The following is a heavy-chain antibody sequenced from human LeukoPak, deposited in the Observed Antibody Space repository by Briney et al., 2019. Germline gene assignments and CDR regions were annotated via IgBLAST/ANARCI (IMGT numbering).Heavy chain of an antibody. CDR3: AGSGSYYRLDY. CDR2: FSGSGGST. CDR1: GFTFSSYA. Sequence: GGSQRLSCAASGFTFSSYAMSWVRQAPGKGLEWVSIFSGSGGSTYYADSVKGRFTVSRDNSKNTLYLQMSRLRVEDTALYYCAGSGSYYRLDYWGQGTLVTVSS. J-gene: IGHJ4*02. V-gene: IGHV3-23*01. D-gene: IGHD3-10*01.